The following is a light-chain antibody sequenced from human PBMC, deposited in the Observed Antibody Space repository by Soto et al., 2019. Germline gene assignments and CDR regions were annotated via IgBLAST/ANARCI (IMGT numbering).Light chain of an antibody. CDR3: LQHKTYPWT. CDR2: AAS. CDR1: QDISNY. Sequence: DIQMTQSPSAMSASVGDRVTITCRATQDISNYLAWFQQKPGKVPQRLIYAASTLQGGVPSRFSCSGSGTEFTLTISSLQPEDFATYYCLQHKTYPWTVGPGTKVEVK. J-gene: IGKJ1*01. V-gene: IGKV1-17*03.